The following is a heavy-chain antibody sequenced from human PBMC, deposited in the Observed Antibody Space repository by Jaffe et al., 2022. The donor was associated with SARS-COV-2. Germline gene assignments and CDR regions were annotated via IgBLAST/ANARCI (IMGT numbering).Heavy chain of an antibody. Sequence: QVQLVQSGAEVKKPGASVKVSCKASGYTFTSYGISWVRQAPGQGLEWMGWISAYNGNTNYAQKLQGRVTMTTDTSTSTAYMELRSLRSDDTAVYYCARQSALPGRSAMATSPPDYWGQGTLVTVSS. CDR2: ISAYNGNT. J-gene: IGHJ4*02. D-gene: IGHD5-18*01. CDR3: ARQSALPGRSAMATSPPDY. CDR1: GYTFTSYG. V-gene: IGHV1-18*01.